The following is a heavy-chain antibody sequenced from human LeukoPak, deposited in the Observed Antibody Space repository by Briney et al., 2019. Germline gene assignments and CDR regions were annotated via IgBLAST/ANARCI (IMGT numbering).Heavy chain of an antibody. D-gene: IGHD3-10*01. J-gene: IGHJ4*02. Sequence: GGSLRLSCAASGFTFSSYWMSWVRQAPGKGLEWVANIKQDGSEKYYVDSVKGRFTISRGNAKNSLYLQMNSLRAEDTAVYYCARDFYHGEFDYWGQGTLVTVSS. CDR2: IKQDGSEK. V-gene: IGHV3-7*01. CDR1: GFTFSSYW. CDR3: ARDFYHGEFDY.